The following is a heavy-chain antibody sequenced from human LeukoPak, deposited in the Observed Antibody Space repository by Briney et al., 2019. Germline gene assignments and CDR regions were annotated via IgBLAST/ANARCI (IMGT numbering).Heavy chain of an antibody. J-gene: IGHJ4*02. CDR2: IQQDGSEI. CDR1: GFTFSSYW. Sequence: PGGSLRLSCVASGFTFSSYWMGWVRQAPGKGLEWVANIQQDGSEIFYVDSVKGRFTISRDNARNSVYLQLNSLRAEDTALYYCARGRGWVDHWGQGTLVTVSS. D-gene: IGHD3-16*01. V-gene: IGHV3-7*01. CDR3: ARGRGWVDH.